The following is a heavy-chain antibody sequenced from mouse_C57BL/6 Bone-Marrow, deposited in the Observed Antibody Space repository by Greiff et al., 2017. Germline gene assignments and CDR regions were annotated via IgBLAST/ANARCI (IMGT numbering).Heavy chain of an antibody. D-gene: IGHD2-4*01. CDR1: GFTFNTYA. Sequence: EVKLVESGGGLVQPKGSLKLSCAASGFTFNTYAMHWVRQAPGKGLEWVARIRSKSSNYATYYADSVKDRFTISRDDSQSMLYLQMNNLKTEDTAMYYCVWAQRGLYDYDGAMDYWGQGTSVTVSS. CDR2: IRSKSSNYAT. V-gene: IGHV10-3*01. J-gene: IGHJ4*01. CDR3: VWAQRGLYDYDGAMDY.